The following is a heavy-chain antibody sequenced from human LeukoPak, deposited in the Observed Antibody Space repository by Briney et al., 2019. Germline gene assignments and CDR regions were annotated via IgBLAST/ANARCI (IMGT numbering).Heavy chain of an antibody. CDR3: ARDRATGPATAILDYYGMDV. CDR2: ISAYNGNT. CDR1: GYTFTSYG. Sequence: ASVKVSCKASGYTFTSYGISWVRQAPGQGLEWMGWISAYNGNTNYAQKLQGRVTMTTDTSPSTAYMELRSLRSDDTAVYYCARDRATGPATAILDYYGMDVWGKGTTVTVSS. V-gene: IGHV1-18*04. J-gene: IGHJ6*04. D-gene: IGHD2-2*02.